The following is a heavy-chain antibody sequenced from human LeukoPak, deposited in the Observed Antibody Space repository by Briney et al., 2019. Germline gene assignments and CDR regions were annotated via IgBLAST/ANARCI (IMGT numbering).Heavy chain of an antibody. V-gene: IGHV3-23*01. J-gene: IGHJ4*02. CDR3: ARDALITMVRGVIPYYFDY. Sequence: GGSLTLSCAASGVTFSSYAMSWVRQAPRKGLDWVSGISGTGGNTYYADSLKGRFTISRDNAKNSLYLQMNSLRAEDTAVYYCARDALITMVRGVIPYYFDYWGRGTLVTVSS. D-gene: IGHD3-10*01. CDR2: ISGTGGNT. CDR1: GVTFSSYA.